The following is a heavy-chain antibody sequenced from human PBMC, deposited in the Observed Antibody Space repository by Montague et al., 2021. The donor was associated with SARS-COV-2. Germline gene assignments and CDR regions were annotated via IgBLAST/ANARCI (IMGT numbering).Heavy chain of an antibody. Sequence: SLRLSCAASGFTFSSYSMNWVRQAPGKGLEWVAVISYDGSNKYYADSVKGRFTISRDNSKNTLYLQMNSLRAEDTAVYYCAREDPVDTLDYWGQGTLVTVSS. V-gene: IGHV3-30*03. CDR1: GFTFSSYS. CDR3: AREDPVDTLDY. J-gene: IGHJ4*02. CDR2: ISYDGSNK. D-gene: IGHD5-18*01.